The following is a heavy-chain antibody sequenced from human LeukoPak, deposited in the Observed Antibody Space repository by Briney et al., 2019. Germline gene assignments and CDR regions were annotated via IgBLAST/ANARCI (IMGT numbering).Heavy chain of an antibody. CDR1: GFTFSSYV. D-gene: IGHD3-10*01. J-gene: IGHJ4*02. V-gene: IGHV3-30*04. CDR3: AKDRAFGQFLWGNDY. Sequence: GGSLRLSCAASGFTFSSYVMHWVRQAPGKGLEWVAIISYDGSNEYYADSAKGRFTIPRDNSKNTLYLQMNSLRAEDTALYYCAKDRAFGQFLWGNDYWGQGTLVTVSS. CDR2: ISYDGSNE.